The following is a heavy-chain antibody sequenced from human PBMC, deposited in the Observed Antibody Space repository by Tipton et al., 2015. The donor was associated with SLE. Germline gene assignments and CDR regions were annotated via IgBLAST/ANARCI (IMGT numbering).Heavy chain of an antibody. CDR1: GFTFSSYA. Sequence: SLRLSCAASGFTFSSYAMHWVRQAPGKGLEWVAVISYDGSNKYYADSVKGRFTISRDNSKNTLYLQMNSLRAEDTAVYYCARDIPGWWTPGYYYGMDVWGQGTTVTVSS. CDR3: ARDIPGWWTPGYYYGMDV. J-gene: IGHJ6*02. CDR2: ISYDGSNK. V-gene: IGHV3-30*04. D-gene: IGHD2-15*01.